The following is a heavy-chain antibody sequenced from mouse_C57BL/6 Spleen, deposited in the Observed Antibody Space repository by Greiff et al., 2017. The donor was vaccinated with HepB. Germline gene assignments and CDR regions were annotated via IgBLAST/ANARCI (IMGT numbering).Heavy chain of an antibody. CDR3: AREAAYYSNYDAMDY. CDR1: GYTFTSYW. V-gene: IGHV1-59*01. CDR2: IDPSDSYT. D-gene: IGHD2-5*01. J-gene: IGHJ4*01. Sequence: VQLQQPGAELVRPGTSVKLSCKASGYTFTSYWMHWVKQRPGQGLEWIGVIDPSDSYTNYNQKFKGKATLTVDTSSSTAYMQRSSLTSEDSAVYYGAREAAYYSNYDAMDYWGQGTAVTVSS.